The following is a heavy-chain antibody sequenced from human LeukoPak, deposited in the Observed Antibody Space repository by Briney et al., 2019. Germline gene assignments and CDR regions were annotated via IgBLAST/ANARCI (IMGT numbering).Heavy chain of an antibody. CDR3: ARHYCSSTSCYARDAFDI. CDR2: IFYSGST. V-gene: IGHV4-59*08. D-gene: IGHD2-2*01. J-gene: IGHJ3*02. Sequence: SETLSLTCTVSGGSISSYYWSWIRQPPGKGLEWIGYIFYSGSTNYNPSLRSRVTISLDTSKNQFSLKLSSVTAADTAVYYCARHYCSSTSCYARDAFDIWGQGTMVTVSS. CDR1: GGSISSYY.